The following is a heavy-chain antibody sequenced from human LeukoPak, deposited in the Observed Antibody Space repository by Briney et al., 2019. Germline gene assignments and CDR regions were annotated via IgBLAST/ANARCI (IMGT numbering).Heavy chain of an antibody. CDR1: GGSISSYY. Sequence: PSETLSLTCTVSGGSISSYYWSWIRQPPGKGLEWIGYIYYSGSTNYNPSLKSRVTISVDTSKNQFSLKLSSVTAADTAVYYCARVRRARFITGTTLDYWGQGTLVTVSS. D-gene: IGHD1-20*01. J-gene: IGHJ4*02. CDR3: ARVRRARFITGTTLDY. CDR2: IYYSGST. V-gene: IGHV4-59*08.